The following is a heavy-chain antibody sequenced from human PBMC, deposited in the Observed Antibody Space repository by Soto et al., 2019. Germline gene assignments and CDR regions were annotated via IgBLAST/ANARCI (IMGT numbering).Heavy chain of an antibody. CDR2: MNPFSGNA. CDR3: TRGQGNH. Sequence: QVQLVQSGAEVKKPGASVRVSCKASGYTFTSYDIYWVRQATGQGLEWMGWMNPFSGNAVYTQKFQDRVTMTRDTSINTAYMGMSGLRSEDTAVYYCTRGQGNHWGQGSLVTVSS. J-gene: IGHJ4*02. CDR1: GYTFTSYD. V-gene: IGHV1-8*01.